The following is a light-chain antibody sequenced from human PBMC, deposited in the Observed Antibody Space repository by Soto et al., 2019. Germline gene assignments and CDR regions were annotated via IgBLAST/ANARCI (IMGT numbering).Light chain of an antibody. CDR3: QQYDNSPPRYT. Sequence: EIVLTQSPGTLSLSPGERATLSCRASQSVSSSYLAWYQQKAGQPPRLLIYGASNRATGIPDRFSGSGSGTDVSLTISRLEPEDFAVYFCQQYDNSPPRYTFGQGPKLEI. CDR1: QSVSSSY. CDR2: GAS. V-gene: IGKV3-20*01. J-gene: IGKJ2*01.